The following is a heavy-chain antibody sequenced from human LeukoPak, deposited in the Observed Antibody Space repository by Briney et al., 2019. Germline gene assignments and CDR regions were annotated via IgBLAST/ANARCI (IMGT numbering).Heavy chain of an antibody. CDR1: GGTFSSYA. V-gene: IGHV1-69*13. CDR3: ARRVGATHAEYFQH. J-gene: IGHJ1*01. Sequence: SVKVSCKASGGTFSSYAISWVRQAPGQGLEWMGGIIPIFGTANYAQKFQGRVTITADESTSTAYMELSSLRSEDTAVYYCARRVGATHAEYFQHWGQGTLVTVSS. D-gene: IGHD1-26*01. CDR2: IIPIFGTA.